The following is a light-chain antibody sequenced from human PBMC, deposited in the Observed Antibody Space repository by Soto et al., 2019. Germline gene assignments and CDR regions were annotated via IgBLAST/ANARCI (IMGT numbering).Light chain of an antibody. CDR3: QQYGSSPS. J-gene: IGKJ2*01. Sequence: EIVLTQSPGTLSLSPGERATLSCRASQSVSSSYLAWYQQKPGQAPRLLIYAASSRATDIPDRFSGSGSGTDFTLTVSRLEPEDFAVYYCQQYGSSPSFGQGTKLEIK. CDR1: QSVSSSY. V-gene: IGKV3-20*01. CDR2: AAS.